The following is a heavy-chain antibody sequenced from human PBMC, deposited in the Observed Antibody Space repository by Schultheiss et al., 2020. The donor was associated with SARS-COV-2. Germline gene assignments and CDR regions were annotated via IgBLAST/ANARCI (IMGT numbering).Heavy chain of an antibody. V-gene: IGHV4-59*12. CDR1: GGSFSGYY. J-gene: IGHJ4*02. CDR2: IYYSGST. D-gene: IGHD6-13*01. CDR3: ARFGQQLPFDY. Sequence: SQTLSLTCTVSGGSFSGYYWSWIRQPPGKGLEWIGYIYYSGSTYYNPSLKSRVTISVDTSKNQFSLKLSSVTAADTAVYYCARFGQQLPFDYWGQGTLVTVSS.